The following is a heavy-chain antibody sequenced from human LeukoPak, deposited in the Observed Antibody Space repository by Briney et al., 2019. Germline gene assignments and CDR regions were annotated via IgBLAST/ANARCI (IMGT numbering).Heavy chain of an antibody. D-gene: IGHD3-3*01. Sequence: SETLSLTCAVYDGSFSGYYWSWIRQPPGKGLEWIGEINHSGSTNYNPSLKSRVTISVDTDMNQFSLKLSSVTAADTAVYYCAREGLEDAFDIWGQGTMVTVSS. CDR3: AREGLEDAFDI. V-gene: IGHV4-34*01. J-gene: IGHJ3*02. CDR1: DGSFSGYY. CDR2: INHSGST.